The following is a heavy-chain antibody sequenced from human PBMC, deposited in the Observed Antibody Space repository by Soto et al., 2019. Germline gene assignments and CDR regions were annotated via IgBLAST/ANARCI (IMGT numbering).Heavy chain of an antibody. D-gene: IGHD6-13*01. J-gene: IGHJ4*02. CDR3: AKATRGPLSSRSSDANHFDS. Sequence: EAQLLESGGSLVQPGGSLRLSCAASGFSFSSYAMNWVRQAPGKGLEWVSIISGAGDRTYYADPVKGRLTISRDNSKNILYLQMNSLRAEDTAVYHSAKATRGPLSSRSSDANHFDSWGQGTLVTVS. V-gene: IGHV3-23*01. CDR1: GFSFSSYA. CDR2: ISGAGDRT.